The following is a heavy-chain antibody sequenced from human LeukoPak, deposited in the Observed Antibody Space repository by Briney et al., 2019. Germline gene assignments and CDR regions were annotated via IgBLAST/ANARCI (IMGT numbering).Heavy chain of an antibody. J-gene: IGHJ6*02. V-gene: IGHV6-1*01. CDR2: TYYRSKWYN. CDR3: ARTYYYDSSGHLLPLNYYYYGMDV. D-gene: IGHD3-22*01. Sequence: SQTLSLTCAISGDSVSSNSAAWNWIRQSPSRGLEWLGRTYYRSKWYNDYAVSVKSRITINPDTSKNQFSLQLNSVTPEDTAVYYCARTYYYDSSGHLLPLNYYYYGMDVWGQGTTVTVSS. CDR1: GDSVSSNSAA.